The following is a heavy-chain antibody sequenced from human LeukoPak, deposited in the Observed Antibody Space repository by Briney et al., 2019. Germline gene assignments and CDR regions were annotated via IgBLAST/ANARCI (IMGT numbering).Heavy chain of an antibody. Sequence: GGSLRLSCAASGFTFSSYSMNWVRQAPGKGLEWVSSISSSSSYIYYADSVKGRFTISRDNAKNSLYLQMNSLRAEDTAVYYCARDRTNSGYSLLYDCWGQGTLVTVSS. CDR1: GFTFSSYS. CDR3: ARDRTNSGYSLLYDC. V-gene: IGHV3-21*01. J-gene: IGHJ4*02. D-gene: IGHD5-12*01. CDR2: ISSSSSYI.